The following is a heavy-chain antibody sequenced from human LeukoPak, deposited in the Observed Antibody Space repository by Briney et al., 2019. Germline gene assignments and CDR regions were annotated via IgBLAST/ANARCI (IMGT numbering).Heavy chain of an antibody. CDR1: GGTFSSYA. CDR3: ARGYSTTPYFDY. V-gene: IGHV1-69*05. J-gene: IGHJ4*02. CDR2: IIPIFGTA. D-gene: IGHD4-11*01. Sequence: SVKVSRKASGGTFSSYAISWVRQAPGQGLEWMGGIIPIFGTANYAQKFQGRVTITTDESTSTAYMELSSLRSDDTAVYYCARGYSTTPYFDYWGQGTLVTVSS.